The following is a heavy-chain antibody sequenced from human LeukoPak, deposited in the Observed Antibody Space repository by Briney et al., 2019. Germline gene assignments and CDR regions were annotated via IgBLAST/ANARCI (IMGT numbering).Heavy chain of an antibody. CDR3: ARDENYGIFFNVDY. J-gene: IGHJ4*02. CDR2: ISGSTGDT. CDR1: GYTFTNYA. Sequence: GASVKVSCKASGYTFTNYAMHWVRQAPGQRLEWMGWISGSTGDTNYAQKFQGRVTMTADTSSSTAYMELRSLRSDDTAIYYCARDENYGIFFNVDYWGQGTLVTVSS. V-gene: IGHV1-3*01. D-gene: IGHD4-17*01.